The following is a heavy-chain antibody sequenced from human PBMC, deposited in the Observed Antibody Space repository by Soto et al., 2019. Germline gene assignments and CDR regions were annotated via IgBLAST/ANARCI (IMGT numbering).Heavy chain of an antibody. CDR1: GYTFTGYC. CDR2: INPNSGGT. D-gene: IGHD6-13*01. J-gene: IGHJ6*02. Sequence: ASVKVSCKASGYTFTGYCMHWVRQAPGQGLEWMGWINPNSGGTNYAQKFQGWVTMTRDTSISTAYMELSRLRSDDTAVYYCARDSFPQEQQPGFDTNYYYGMDVWGQGTTVTVSS. CDR3: ARDSFPQEQQPGFDTNYYYGMDV. V-gene: IGHV1-2*04.